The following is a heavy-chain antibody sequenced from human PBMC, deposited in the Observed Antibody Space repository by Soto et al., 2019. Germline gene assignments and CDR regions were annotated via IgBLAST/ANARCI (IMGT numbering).Heavy chain of an antibody. D-gene: IGHD3-16*01. J-gene: IGHJ4*02. CDR2: INPNSGGT. CDR3: ARVWGSIDY. V-gene: IGHV1-2*02. Sequence: GASVKVSCKASGYTFTGYYMHWVRQAPGQGLEWMGWINPNSGGTNYAQKFQGRVTMTRDTSTTTAYMELRSLTSEDTGVYYCARVWGSIDYWGRGTLVTVS. CDR1: GYTFTGYY.